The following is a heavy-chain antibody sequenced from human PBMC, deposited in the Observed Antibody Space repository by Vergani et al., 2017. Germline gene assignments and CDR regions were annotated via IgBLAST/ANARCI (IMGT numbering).Heavy chain of an antibody. CDR3: ARDPLYSTTWPFLLLDMDV. D-gene: IGHD6-13*01. J-gene: IGHJ6*02. V-gene: IGHV4-61*02. CDR1: GGSISSGSYY. CDR2: FYTGGGT. Sequence: QVQLQESGPGLVRPSQTLSLTCTVSGGSISSGSYYWSWFRQPAGKGLGWIGRFYTGGGTSYNPSLKSRVPISVDTSKNQFSLQLSPVTAADTAVYYCARDPLYSTTWPFLLLDMDVWGQGSTVTVSS.